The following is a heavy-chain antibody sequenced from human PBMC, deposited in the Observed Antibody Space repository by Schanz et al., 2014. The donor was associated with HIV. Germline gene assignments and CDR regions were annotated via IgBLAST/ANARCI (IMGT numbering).Heavy chain of an antibody. J-gene: IGHJ6*02. Sequence: QVQLVESGGGVVQPGRSLRLSCEASGFTFNNYGMHWVRQAPGKGLEWGAVISYDGTNKKFADSVKGRFTISRDNSKNTLYLQMKSLRPEDTAVYYCAKDRNYYDSRYRGKGNYYYYYGMDVWGQGTTVTVSS. CDR3: AKDRNYYDSRYRGKGNYYYYYGMDV. CDR2: ISYDGTNK. CDR1: GFTFNNYG. V-gene: IGHV3-30*18. D-gene: IGHD3-22*01.